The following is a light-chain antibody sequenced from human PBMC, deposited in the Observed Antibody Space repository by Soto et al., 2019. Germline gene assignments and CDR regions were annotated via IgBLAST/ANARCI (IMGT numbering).Light chain of an antibody. CDR1: TGPVTSSHY. CDR3: LLAYTGAWV. V-gene: IGLV7-46*02. CDR2: ASN. J-gene: IGLJ3*02. Sequence: QAVVTQEPSLTVSPGGTVTLTCGSSTGPVTSSHYPYWFQQKPGQAPRTLIYASNIKHSWTPARFSGSLLGGKAALTLLGAQPEDEADYYCLLAYTGAWVFGGGTKLTAL.